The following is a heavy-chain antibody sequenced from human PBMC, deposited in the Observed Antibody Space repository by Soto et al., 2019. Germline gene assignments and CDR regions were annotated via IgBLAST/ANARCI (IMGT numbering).Heavy chain of an antibody. CDR3: AKHVFDYGGGFDY. D-gene: IGHD4-17*01. CDR1: GGSISSSSYY. CDR2: IYYSGST. J-gene: IGHJ4*02. Sequence: PSETLSLTCTVSGGSISSSSYYWGWIRQPPGKGLEWIGSIYYSGSTYYNPSLKSRVTISVDTSKNQFSLKLSSATAADTAVYYCAKHVFDYGGGFDYWGQGTLVTVSS. V-gene: IGHV4-39*01.